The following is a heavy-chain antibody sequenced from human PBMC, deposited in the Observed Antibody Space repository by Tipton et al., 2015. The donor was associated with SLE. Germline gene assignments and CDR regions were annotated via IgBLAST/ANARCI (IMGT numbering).Heavy chain of an antibody. D-gene: IGHD3-9*01. CDR1: GYTFTSYD. Sequence: QSGPEVKKPGASVKVSCKASGYTFTSYDINWVRQATGQGLEWMGWMNPNSGNTGYAQKFQGRVTMTRNTSISTAYMELSSLRSEDTAVYYRARGPPYDILTGGANWGQGTLVTVSS. V-gene: IGHV1-8*01. J-gene: IGHJ4*02. CDR3: ARGPPYDILTGGAN. CDR2: MNPNSGNT.